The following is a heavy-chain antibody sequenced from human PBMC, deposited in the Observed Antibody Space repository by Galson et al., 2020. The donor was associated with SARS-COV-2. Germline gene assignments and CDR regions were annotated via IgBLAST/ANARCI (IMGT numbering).Heavy chain of an antibody. CDR3: ARSVAARTYYYGMDV. J-gene: IGHJ6*02. D-gene: IGHD6-6*01. Sequence: ASVKVSCKASGYTFTSYDINWVRQATGQGLEWMGWMNPNSGNTGYAQKFQGRVTMTRNTSISTAYMELSSLRSEDTAVYYCARSVAARTYYYGMDVWGQGTTVTVSS. V-gene: IGHV1-8*01. CDR1: GYTFTSYD. CDR2: MNPNSGNT.